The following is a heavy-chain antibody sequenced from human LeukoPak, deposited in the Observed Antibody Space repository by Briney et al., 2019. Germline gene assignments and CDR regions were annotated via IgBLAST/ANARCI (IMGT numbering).Heavy chain of an antibody. Sequence: PGGSLRLSCAASGFNFSSYWMHWVRQAPGKGLVWVSSINSDGSSTSYADSVKGRFTISRDNAKNTLYLQMNSLRAEDTAVYYCASRGYSYGFGYWGQGTLVTVSS. CDR2: INSDGSST. CDR3: ASRGYSYGFGY. CDR1: GFNFSSYW. V-gene: IGHV3-74*01. D-gene: IGHD5-18*01. J-gene: IGHJ4*02.